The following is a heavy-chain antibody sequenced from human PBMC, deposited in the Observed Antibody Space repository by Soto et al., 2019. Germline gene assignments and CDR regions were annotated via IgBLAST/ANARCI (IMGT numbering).Heavy chain of an antibody. CDR1: GFSVSCNY. D-gene: IGHD2-21*02. CDR3: ATGHPCGGDCYPFDY. V-gene: IGHV3-23*01. J-gene: IGHJ4*02. Sequence: GGSLRLSCAASGFSVSCNYMSWVRQAPGEGLEWVSAISGSGGSTYYADSVKGRFTISRDNSKNTLYLQMNSLRAEDTAVYYCATGHPCGGDCYPFDYWGQGTLVTVSS. CDR2: ISGSGGST.